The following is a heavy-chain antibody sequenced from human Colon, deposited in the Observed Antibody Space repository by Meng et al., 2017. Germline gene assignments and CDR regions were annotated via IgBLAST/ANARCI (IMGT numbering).Heavy chain of an antibody. V-gene: IGHV4-4*03. D-gene: IGHD2-2*01. CDR3: AAHFSTTTCYQGGVSFDP. CDR2: IYHSGST. J-gene: IGHJ5*02. Sequence: LREPVPGLCKPPRTLAPPCRGSGGSIASNNRSSWLRQSPVKGLEWIGEIYHSGSTNYTPSLKSRVTISVDKSKNQFSLTMSSVTAADTAVYYCAAHFSTTTCYQGGVSFDPWGQGTLVTVSS. CDR1: GGSIASNNR.